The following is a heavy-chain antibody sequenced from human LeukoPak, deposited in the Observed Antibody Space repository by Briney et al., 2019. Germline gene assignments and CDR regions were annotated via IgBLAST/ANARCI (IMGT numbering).Heavy chain of an antibody. Sequence: SSETLSLTCTVSGGSISSYYWSWIRQPPGKGLEWIGYIYYSGSTNYNPSLKSRVTISVDTSKNQFSLKLSSVTAADTAVYYCARDIRLAAAAYMDVWGKGTTVTVSS. CDR3: ARDIRLAAAAYMDV. J-gene: IGHJ6*03. CDR2: IYYSGST. CDR1: GGSISSYY. V-gene: IGHV4-59*01. D-gene: IGHD6-13*01.